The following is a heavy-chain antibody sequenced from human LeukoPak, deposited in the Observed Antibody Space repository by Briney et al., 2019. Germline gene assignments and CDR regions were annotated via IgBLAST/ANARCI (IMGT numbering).Heavy chain of an antibody. D-gene: IGHD1-26*01. CDR1: GYTFTGYY. CDR2: INPNSGGT. V-gene: IGHV1-2*02. J-gene: IGHJ4*02. CDR3: ARIRGGNNYHFDY. Sequence: ASVKVSCKASGYTFTGYYMHWVRQAPGEGLEWMGWINPNSGGTNYAQKFQDRVTMTRDTSTRTAYMELSRLRSDDTAVYYCARIRGGNNYHFDYWGQGTLVTVSS.